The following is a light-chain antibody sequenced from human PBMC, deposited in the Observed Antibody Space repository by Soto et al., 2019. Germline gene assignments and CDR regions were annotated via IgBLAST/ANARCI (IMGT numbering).Light chain of an antibody. J-gene: IGKJ1*01. V-gene: IGKV1-5*03. CDR3: QQYNSYPWT. CDR2: KAA. Sequence: DIQMTQSPSTLSASVGDRVTITCRASQSISSWLAWYQQKPGKAPKLLIYKAASLQSGVPSRFSDSGSGTEFTLTISILQPDDFAVYYCQQYNSYPWTFGQGTKVEIK. CDR1: QSISSW.